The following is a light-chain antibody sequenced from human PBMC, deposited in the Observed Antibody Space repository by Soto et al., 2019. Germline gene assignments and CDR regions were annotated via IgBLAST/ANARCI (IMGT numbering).Light chain of an antibody. J-gene: IGKJ5*01. Sequence: EIVMTHSPATLSVSPVDKSTLSCRASQSVSSDLAWYQHKAGQAPRLLIYGASTRATGIPARFSGSGSGTEFTLTISSLQSEDFAVYSCQQYNNWPINCGQGTRREIK. CDR2: GAS. CDR1: QSVSSD. V-gene: IGKV3D-15*01. CDR3: QQYNNWPIN.